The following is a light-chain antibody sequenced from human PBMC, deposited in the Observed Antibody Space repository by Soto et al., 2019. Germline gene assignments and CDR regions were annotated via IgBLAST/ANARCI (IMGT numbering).Light chain of an antibody. CDR3: SSYAGSYTLV. V-gene: IGLV2-11*01. CDR1: SNDVGGYNF. Sequence: QSALTQPRSVSGSPGQSVTISCTGTSNDVGGYNFVSWYQQHPGKVPKLFIYDVSRRPSGVPDRFSGSKSGNTASLTISGLQGEDEGDYYCSSYAGSYTLVFGGGTKLTVL. J-gene: IGLJ2*01. CDR2: DVS.